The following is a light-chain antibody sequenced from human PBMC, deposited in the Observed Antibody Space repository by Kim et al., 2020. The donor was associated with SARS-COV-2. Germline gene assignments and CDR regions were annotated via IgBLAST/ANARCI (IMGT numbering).Light chain of an antibody. V-gene: IGKV4-1*01. CDR1: QSVLYSSNNKNY. Sequence: DIVMTQSPDSLAVSLGEKATINCKSSQSVLYSSNNKNYLAWYQQKPGQPPKLLIYWASTRESGVPDRFSGSGSGTDFTLTISSLQADDVAVYYCQQYYSTPPTFGQGTKLEI. J-gene: IGKJ2*01. CDR3: QQYYSTPPT. CDR2: WAS.